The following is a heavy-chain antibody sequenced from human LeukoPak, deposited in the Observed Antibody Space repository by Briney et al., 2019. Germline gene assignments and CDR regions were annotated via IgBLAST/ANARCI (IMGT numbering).Heavy chain of an antibody. J-gene: IGHJ3*02. CDR1: GGSISSSSYY. Sequence: PSETLSLTCTVSGGSISSSSYYWGWIRQPPGKGLEWIGSIYYSGSTYYNPSLKSRVTISVDTSKNQFSLKLSSVTAADTAMYYCARGGVTTGDDAFDIWGQGTMVTVSS. CDR2: IYYSGST. CDR3: ARGGVTTGDDAFDI. D-gene: IGHD4-17*01. V-gene: IGHV4-39*01.